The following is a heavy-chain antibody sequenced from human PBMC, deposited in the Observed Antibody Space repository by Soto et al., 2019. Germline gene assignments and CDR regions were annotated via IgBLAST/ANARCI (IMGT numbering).Heavy chain of an antibody. Sequence: ASVKVSCKASGYTFTDYYMHWVRQAPGQGLEWMGWINPNSGGTNYAQKFQGRVTMTRDTSISTPYMELNRLRSDDTAVYYCARDQSPSGGWPGMDVWGQGTTVTVSS. CDR1: GYTFTDYY. CDR3: ARDQSPSGGWPGMDV. J-gene: IGHJ6*02. V-gene: IGHV1-2*02. CDR2: INPNSGGT. D-gene: IGHD6-19*01.